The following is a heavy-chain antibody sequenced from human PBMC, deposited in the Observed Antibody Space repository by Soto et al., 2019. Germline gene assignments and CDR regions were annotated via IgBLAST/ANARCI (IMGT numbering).Heavy chain of an antibody. J-gene: IGHJ4*02. CDR1: GYTFSSYS. D-gene: IGHD5-18*01. CDR2: ISAYTGNT. Sequence: QVQLVQSGAEVKKPGASVKVSCKASGYTFSSYSITWVRQAPGQGLEWMGWISAYTGNTNYAQRLQGRVTMTTDTSTTTAYMELRSLRSDDTALYYCASQTGHIYGRAFDYWGQGTLVTVSS. V-gene: IGHV1-18*01. CDR3: ASQTGHIYGRAFDY.